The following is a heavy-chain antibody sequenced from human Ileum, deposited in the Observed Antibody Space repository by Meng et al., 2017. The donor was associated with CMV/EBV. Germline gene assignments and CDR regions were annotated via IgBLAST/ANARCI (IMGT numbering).Heavy chain of an antibody. J-gene: IGHJ3*02. V-gene: IGHV3-11*04. CDR2: ISSSGSTI. CDR1: GFTFSDYY. Sequence: GGSLRLSCAASGFTFSDYYMSWIRQAPGKGLEWVSYISSSGSTIYYADSVKGRFTISRDNAKNSLYLQMNSLRAEDTAVYYCARVGSTSSWARGAFDIWGQGTMVTVSS. CDR3: ARVGSTSSWARGAFDI. D-gene: IGHD6-6*01.